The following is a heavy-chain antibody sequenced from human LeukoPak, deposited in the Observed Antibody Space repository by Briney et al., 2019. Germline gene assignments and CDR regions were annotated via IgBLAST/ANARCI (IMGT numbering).Heavy chain of an antibody. CDR3: ARGRTYGLGGDY. Sequence: PGGSLTLSCAASGFTFSSYEMNWGRQAPGKGLEWVSYISSSGSTIHYADSVKGRFTISRDSAKNSLYLQMNSLRDEDTAVYYCARGRTYGLGGDYWGQGTLVTVSS. CDR2: ISSSGSTI. D-gene: IGHD3-10*01. CDR1: GFTFSSYE. J-gene: IGHJ4*02. V-gene: IGHV3-48*03.